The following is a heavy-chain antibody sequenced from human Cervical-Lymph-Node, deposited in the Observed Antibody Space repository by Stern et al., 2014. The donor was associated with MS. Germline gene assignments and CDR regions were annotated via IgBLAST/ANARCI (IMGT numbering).Heavy chain of an antibody. CDR1: GYTLSEIS. Sequence: QVQLVQSGAEVKKPGASVKVSCKVSGYTLSEISMHWVRQAPGKGLEWMGGFDTEHDETRSAQYFQGRVNMAEDRSTDTAYMELSSLRSEDTAVYYCAAHRGRVTYYYGMDVWGQGTTVTVSS. CDR2: FDTEHDET. D-gene: IGHD2-21*02. V-gene: IGHV1-24*01. CDR3: AAHRGRVTYYYGMDV. J-gene: IGHJ6*02.